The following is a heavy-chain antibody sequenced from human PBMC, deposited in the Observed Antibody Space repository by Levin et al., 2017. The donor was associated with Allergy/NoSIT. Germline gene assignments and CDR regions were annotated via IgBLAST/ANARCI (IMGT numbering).Heavy chain of an antibody. Sequence: GESLKISCAASGFTFNNYAMHWVRQAPGKGLEWVAVISYDGINKFYADSVTGRFTISRDNSKDTLYLQMNSLRTEDTAVYHCARRRILGTLRLPDAFDIWGQGTMVSVSS. CDR2: ISYDGINK. CDR3: ARRRILGTLRLPDAFDI. V-gene: IGHV3-30-3*01. J-gene: IGHJ3*02. CDR1: GFTFNNYA. D-gene: IGHD7-27*01.